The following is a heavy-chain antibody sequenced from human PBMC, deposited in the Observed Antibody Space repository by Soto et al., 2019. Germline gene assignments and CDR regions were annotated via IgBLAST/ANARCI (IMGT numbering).Heavy chain of an antibody. D-gene: IGHD3-22*01. CDR1: GYSFTSYW. Sequence: GESLKISCKGSGYSFTSYWIGWLRQMPVKGMEWMGIIYPGDSDTRYSPSFQGQVTISADKSISTAYLQWSSLKASDTAMYYCARHKCYYYDSSGYSPSFDYWGQGTMVTVSS. CDR2: IYPGDSDT. V-gene: IGHV5-51*01. J-gene: IGHJ4*02. CDR3: ARHKCYYYDSSGYSPSFDY.